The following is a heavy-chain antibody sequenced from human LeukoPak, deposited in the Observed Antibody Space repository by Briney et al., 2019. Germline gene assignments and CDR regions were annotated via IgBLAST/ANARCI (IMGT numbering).Heavy chain of an antibody. Sequence: GGSLRLSCAASGFTFSEYAMHWVRQAPGKGLEWVAFIRHDGTNRYYADSVKSRFTISIDNSKNTLFLQMNSLRIEDTAVYYCARNLPAADYWGQGTLVTVSS. J-gene: IGHJ4*02. D-gene: IGHD2-2*01. CDR1: GFTFSEYA. CDR3: ARNLPAADY. V-gene: IGHV3-30*02. CDR2: IRHDGTNR.